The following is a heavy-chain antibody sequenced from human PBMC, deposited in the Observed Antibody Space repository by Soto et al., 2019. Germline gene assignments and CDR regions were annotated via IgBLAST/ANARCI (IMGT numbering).Heavy chain of an antibody. Sequence: ASVKVSCKASGYTFTSYYMHWVRQAPGQGLEWMGIINPSGGSTSYAQKFQGRVTMTRDTSTSTVYMELSSLRSEDTAVYYCARGAITYYYDSSGYTQGDGAFDIWGQGTMVTVSS. CDR1: GYTFTSYY. V-gene: IGHV1-46*01. J-gene: IGHJ3*02. CDR2: INPSGGST. D-gene: IGHD3-22*01. CDR3: ARGAITYYYDSSGYTQGDGAFDI.